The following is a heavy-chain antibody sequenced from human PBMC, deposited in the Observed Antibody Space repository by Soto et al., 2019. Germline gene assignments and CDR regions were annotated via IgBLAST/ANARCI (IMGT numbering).Heavy chain of an antibody. Sequence: SETLSLTCTVSGGSISSYYWSWIRQPTGKGLEWIGYIYYSGSTNYNPSLKSRVTISVDTSKNQFSLKLSSVTAADTAVYYCARVTTNPNPNLLDEPKYDILTGSKRRTPEKFYYMDVWGKGTTVTVSS. D-gene: IGHD3-9*01. CDR1: GGSISSYY. V-gene: IGHV4-59*01. CDR3: ARVTTNPNPNLLDEPKYDILTGSKRRTPEKFYYMDV. CDR2: IYYSGST. J-gene: IGHJ6*03.